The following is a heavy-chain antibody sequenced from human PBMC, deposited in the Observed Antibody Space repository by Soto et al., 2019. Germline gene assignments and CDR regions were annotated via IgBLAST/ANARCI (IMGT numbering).Heavy chain of an antibody. J-gene: IGHJ6*02. CDR3: ARVAVLIYYYYGMDV. Sequence: ASVKVSCTASGGTFSSYAISWVRQAPGQGLEWMGGIIPIFGTANYAQKFQGRVTITADESTSTAYMELSSLRSEDTAVYYCARVAVLIYYYYGMDVWGQGTTVTVSS. CDR1: GGTFSSYA. D-gene: IGHD6-19*01. CDR2: IIPIFGTA. V-gene: IGHV1-69*13.